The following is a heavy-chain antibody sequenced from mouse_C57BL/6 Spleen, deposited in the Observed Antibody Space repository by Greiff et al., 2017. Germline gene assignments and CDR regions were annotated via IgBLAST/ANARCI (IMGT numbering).Heavy chain of an antibody. J-gene: IGHJ2*01. D-gene: IGHD1-1*01. CDR1: GFTFTDYY. V-gene: IGHV7-3*01. CDR3: ARLDYGSSLYFDY. Sequence: EVQRVESGGGLVQPGGSLSLSCAASGFTFTDYYMSWVRQPPGKALEWLGFIRNKANGYTTEYSASVNGRFTISRDNSQSILYLQMNALRAKDSATYYGARLDYGSSLYFDYWGQGTTLTVSS. CDR2: IRNKANGYTT.